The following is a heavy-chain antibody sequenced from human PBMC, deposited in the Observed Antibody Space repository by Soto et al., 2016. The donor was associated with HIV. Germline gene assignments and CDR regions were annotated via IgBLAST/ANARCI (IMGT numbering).Heavy chain of an antibody. Sequence: QVQLVQSGAEVKKPGASVKVSCKASGYTFSGYYMHWVRQAPGRGLEWMGWILPNTGGTKYAQNLQGRVTMTRNTSISTAYMEVTSLRSDDTAVYYCVSYGYWGQGTLVTVSS. CDR3: VSYGY. V-gene: IGHV1-2*02. J-gene: IGHJ4*02. CDR2: ILPNTGGT. CDR1: GYTFSGYY. D-gene: IGHD3-16*01.